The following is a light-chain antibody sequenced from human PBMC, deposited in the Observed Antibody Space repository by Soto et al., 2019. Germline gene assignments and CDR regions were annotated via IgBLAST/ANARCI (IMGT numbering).Light chain of an antibody. CDR2: DVS. J-gene: IGKJ2*01. CDR1: QTVERW. Sequence: DIQMTQSPSTLSASVGDRVIITCRASQTVERWMAWYQQKPGKAPKLLISDVSTLERGAPSRFSGSGSAAEFTPTISGLQPDDFATYYCQQYKDYVYTFGQGTKVDIK. V-gene: IGKV1-5*01. CDR3: QQYKDYVYT.